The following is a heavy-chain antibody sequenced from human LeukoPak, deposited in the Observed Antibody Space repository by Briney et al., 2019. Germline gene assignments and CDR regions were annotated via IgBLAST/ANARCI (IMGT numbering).Heavy chain of an antibody. CDR3: ARDRETYSNNWFDP. CDR1: GFTFSSYW. Sequence: GGSLRLSCAASGFTFSSYWMSWVRRAPGKGLEWVANIKQDGSEKYYVDSVKGRFTISRDNAKNSLYLQMNSLRAEDTAVYYCARDRETYSNNWFDPWGQGTLVTVSS. J-gene: IGHJ5*02. V-gene: IGHV3-7*01. D-gene: IGHD2-15*01. CDR2: IKQDGSEK.